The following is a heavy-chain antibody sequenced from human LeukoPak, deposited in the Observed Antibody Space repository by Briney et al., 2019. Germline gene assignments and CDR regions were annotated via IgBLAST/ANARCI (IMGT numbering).Heavy chain of an antibody. CDR3: AREGYYDSSGFSNLPDY. D-gene: IGHD3-22*01. CDR1: GYTFTSYG. J-gene: IGHJ4*02. CDR2: ISAYNGNT. Sequence: ASVKVSCKASGYTFTSYGISWVRQAPGQGLEWMGWISAYNGNTNYAQKLQGRVTMTRDTSTSTVYMELSSLRSEDTAVYYCAREGYYDSSGFSNLPDYWGQGTLVTVSS. V-gene: IGHV1-18*01.